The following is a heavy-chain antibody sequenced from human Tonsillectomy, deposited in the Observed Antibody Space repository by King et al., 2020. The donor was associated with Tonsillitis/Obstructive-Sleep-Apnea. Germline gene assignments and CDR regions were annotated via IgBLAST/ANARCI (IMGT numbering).Heavy chain of an antibody. J-gene: IGHJ3*02. CDR1: GFTFSSYD. D-gene: IGHD2-2*01. V-gene: IGHV3-23*04. Sequence: VQLVESGGGLVQPGGSLRLSCAASGFTFSSYDMSWVRQAPGKGLEWVSAISGSGGSTYYADSVKGRFTISRDNYKNTLYLQMNSLRAEDTAVYYCAKDQDIVVVPAAIVDAFDIWGQGTMVTVSS. CDR3: AKDQDIVVVPAAIVDAFDI. CDR2: ISGSGGST.